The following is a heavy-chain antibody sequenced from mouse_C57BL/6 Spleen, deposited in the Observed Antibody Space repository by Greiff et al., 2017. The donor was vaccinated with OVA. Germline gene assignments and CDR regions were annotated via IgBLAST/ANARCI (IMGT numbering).Heavy chain of an antibody. V-gene: IGHV5-9-1*02. J-gene: IGHJ3*01. CDR1: GFTFSSYA. CDR2: ISSGGDYI. CDR3: TRDLTLSFAY. D-gene: IGHD1-3*01. Sequence: EVKLMESGEGLVKPGGSLKLSCAASGFTFSSYAMSWVRQTPEKRLEWVAYISSGGDYIYYADTVKGRFTISRDNARNTLYLQMSSLKSEDTAMYYCTRDLTLSFAYWGQGALVTVSA.